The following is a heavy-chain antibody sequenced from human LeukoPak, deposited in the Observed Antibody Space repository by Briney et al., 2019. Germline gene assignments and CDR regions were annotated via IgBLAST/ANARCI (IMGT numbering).Heavy chain of an antibody. CDR1: GDTISSCSYY. CDR3: ARRGSSSSNYYYYYYYYMDV. J-gene: IGHJ6*03. Sequence: PSETLSLTCTVSGDTISSCSYYWGWIRQPLGKGLEWVVSIYYSGSNDYNPFLKSRVTISVDTSKNQFSLKLSSVTAADTAVYYCARRGSSSSNYYYYYYYYMDVWGKGTTVTVSS. CDR2: IYYSGSN. D-gene: IGHD6-6*01. V-gene: IGHV4-39*01.